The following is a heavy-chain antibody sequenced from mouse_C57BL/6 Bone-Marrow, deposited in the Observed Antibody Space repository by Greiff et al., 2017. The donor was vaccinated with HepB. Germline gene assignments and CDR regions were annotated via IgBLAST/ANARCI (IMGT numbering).Heavy chain of an antibody. J-gene: IGHJ1*03. CDR1: GYSFTGYY. V-gene: IGHV1-42*01. D-gene: IGHD1-1*01. CDR3: ARNYGSRRDWYFDV. Sequence: VQLQQSGPELVKPGASVKISCKASGYSFTGYYMNWVKQSPEKSLEWIGEINPSTGGTTYNQKFKAKATLTVDKSSRTAYMQLKSLTSEDSAVYYCARNYGSRRDWYFDVWGTGTTVTVSS. CDR2: INPSTGGT.